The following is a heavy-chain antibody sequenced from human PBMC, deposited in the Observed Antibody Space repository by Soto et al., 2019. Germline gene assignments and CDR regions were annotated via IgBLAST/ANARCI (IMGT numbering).Heavy chain of an antibody. CDR3: AREATSFGYYYYGMDV. CDR2: TYYRSKWYN. V-gene: IGHV6-1*01. Sequence: PSPTLSLTCAISGDSVSSNSAAWNWIRQSPSRGLEWLGRTYYRSKWYNDYAVSVKSRITINPDTSKNQFSLQLNSVTPEDTAVYYCAREATSFGYYYYGMDVWGQGTTVTVSS. CDR1: GDSVSSNSAA. D-gene: IGHD3-10*01. J-gene: IGHJ6*02.